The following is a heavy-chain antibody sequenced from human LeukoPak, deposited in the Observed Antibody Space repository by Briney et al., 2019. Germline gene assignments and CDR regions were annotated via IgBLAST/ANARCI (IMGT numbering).Heavy chain of an antibody. CDR1: GYTFTGYY. CDR2: ISAYNGNT. Sequence: ASVKVSCKASGYTFTGYYMHWVRQAPGQGLEWMGWISAYNGNTNHAQKLQGRVTMTTDTSTSTAYMELRSLRSDDTAVYYCARDSYVPTGTPWFGEPIGFDPWGQGTLVTVSS. J-gene: IGHJ5*02. CDR3: ARDSYVPTGTPWFGEPIGFDP. D-gene: IGHD3-10*01. V-gene: IGHV1-18*04.